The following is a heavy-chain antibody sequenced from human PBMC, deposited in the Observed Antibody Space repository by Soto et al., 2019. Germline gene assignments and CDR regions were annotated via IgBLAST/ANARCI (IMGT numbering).Heavy chain of an antibody. V-gene: IGHV3-23*01. CDR1: GFAFDING. CDR3: AKARTDPLAWLLPQTYYYYGMDV. CDR2: ISAGGGTT. J-gene: IGHJ6*02. D-gene: IGHD3-3*01. Sequence: GGSLRLSCAASGFAFDINGMTWVRQVPGKGLEWVSAISAGGGTTYYADPVKGRFTISRDNSKNMLYLQMNSLRAEDTAVYYCAKARTDPLAWLLPQTYYYYGMDVWGQGTTVTVSS.